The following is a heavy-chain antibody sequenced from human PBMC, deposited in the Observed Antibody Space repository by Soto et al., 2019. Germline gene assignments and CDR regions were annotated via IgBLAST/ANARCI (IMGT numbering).Heavy chain of an antibody. V-gene: IGHV4-59*01. CDR2: IYYSGTT. CDR3: ARESYYGSGATVVGY. D-gene: IGHD3-10*01. Sequence: PSXTLSLTCTVSGGSMSNFYWSWIRQPPVKGLEWIGYIYYSGTTSYNPSLNSRVTISVDTSKNQFSLKLNSVTAADTAVYYCARESYYGSGATVVGYWGLGTLVTVSS. J-gene: IGHJ4*02. CDR1: GGSMSNFY.